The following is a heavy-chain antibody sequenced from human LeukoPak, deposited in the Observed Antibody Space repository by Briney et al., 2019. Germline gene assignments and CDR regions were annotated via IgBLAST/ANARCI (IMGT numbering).Heavy chain of an antibody. V-gene: IGHV3-48*03. CDR3: ARDSAVAGDY. Sequence: PGGSLRLSCAASGFTFSSYEMNWVRQAPGKGLEGGSYISSSGSTIYYADSVKGRFTISRDNAKNSLYLQMNSLRAEDTAVYYCARDSAVAGDYWGQGTLVTVSS. D-gene: IGHD6-19*01. CDR1: GFTFSSYE. CDR2: ISSSGSTI. J-gene: IGHJ4*02.